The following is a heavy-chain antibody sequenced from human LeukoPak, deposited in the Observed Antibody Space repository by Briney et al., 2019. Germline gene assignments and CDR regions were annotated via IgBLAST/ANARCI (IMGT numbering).Heavy chain of an antibody. D-gene: IGHD5-12*01. Sequence: PSETLSLTCTVSGGSISGYYWSWIRQPPGKGLEWIGDIYYSGSTNYNPSLKSRVTISVDTSKNQFSLKLSSVTAADTAVYYCARVFRRYSGYDTYYYYYYMDVWGKGTTVTVS. CDR2: IYYSGST. V-gene: IGHV4-59*01. CDR1: GGSISGYY. CDR3: ARVFRRYSGYDTYYYYYYMDV. J-gene: IGHJ6*03.